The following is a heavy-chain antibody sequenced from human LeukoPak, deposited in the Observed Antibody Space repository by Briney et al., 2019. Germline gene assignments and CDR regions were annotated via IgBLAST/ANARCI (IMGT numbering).Heavy chain of an antibody. CDR3: ASRSSIWSGYQDTLYYFDS. V-gene: IGHV4-59*13. Sequence: SETLSLTCTVSGGSISSYYWSWIRQPPGKRLEWIGHIYYSGSTNYNPSLKSRVTISVDTSKNQFSLKLSSVTAADPAVYYCASRSSIWSGYQDTLYYFDSWGQGTLVTVPS. J-gene: IGHJ4*02. D-gene: IGHD3-3*01. CDR2: IYYSGST. CDR1: GGSISSYY.